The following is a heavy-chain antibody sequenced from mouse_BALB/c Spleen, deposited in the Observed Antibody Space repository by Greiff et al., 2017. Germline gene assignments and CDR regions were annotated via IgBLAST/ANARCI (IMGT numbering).Heavy chain of an antibody. Sequence: EVKLVESGPSLVKPSQTLSLTCSVTGDSITSGYWNWIRKFPGNKLEYMGYISYSGSTYYNPSLKSRISITRDTSKNQYYLQLNSVTTEDTATYYCASPLYYDFGGFAYWGQGTLVTVSA. CDR1: GDSITSGY. CDR3: ASPLYYDFGGFAY. J-gene: IGHJ3*01. CDR2: ISYSGST. V-gene: IGHV3-8*02. D-gene: IGHD2-4*01.